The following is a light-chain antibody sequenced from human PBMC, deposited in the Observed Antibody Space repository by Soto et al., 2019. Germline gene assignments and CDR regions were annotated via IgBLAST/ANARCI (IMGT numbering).Light chain of an antibody. CDR1: SSDVGNYNR. Sequence: QSVLTQPPSVSGSPGQSVAISCTGTSSDVGNYNRVSWYQQPPGTAPKLIIYDVTNRPSGVPDRFSGSKSGNTASLTISGLQADDDADYYCSSYTSSSTYVFGTGTKLTVL. V-gene: IGLV2-18*02. J-gene: IGLJ1*01. CDR2: DVT. CDR3: SSYTSSSTYV.